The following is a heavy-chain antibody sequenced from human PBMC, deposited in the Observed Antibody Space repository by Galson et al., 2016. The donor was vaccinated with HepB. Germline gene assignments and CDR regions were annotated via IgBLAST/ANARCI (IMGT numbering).Heavy chain of an antibody. CDR3: ARAARGYLGAFDI. V-gene: IGHV4-31*03. J-gene: IGHJ3*02. CDR2: IYYSGNT. CDR1: GVSLSSGGYY. Sequence: TLSLTCSVSGVSLSSGGYYWSWIRQTPRKGLEWLGYIYYSGNTFNHPSLKSRVTISLDMSKNELSLNVTSVTAADTAVYYCARAARGYLGAFDIWGQGTKVSVSS. D-gene: IGHD5-18*01.